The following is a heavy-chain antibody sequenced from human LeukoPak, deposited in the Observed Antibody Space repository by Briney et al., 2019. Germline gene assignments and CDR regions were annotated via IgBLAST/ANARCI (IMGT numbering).Heavy chain of an antibody. CDR3: ARAGISGTKKDGMDV. D-gene: IGHD1-20*01. J-gene: IGHJ6*02. CDR2: IISSSRYI. Sequence: SLRLSCAXSGFTFXXYSMNWVRQAPGKGLEWVSSIISSSRYIYYADSVKGRFTISRDNAKNSLYLQMNSLRAEDTAVYYCARAGISGTKKDGMDVWGQGTTVTVSS. CDR1: GFTFXXYS. V-gene: IGHV3-21*01.